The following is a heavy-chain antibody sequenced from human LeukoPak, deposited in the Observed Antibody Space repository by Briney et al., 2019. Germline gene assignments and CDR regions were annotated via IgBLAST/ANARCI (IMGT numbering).Heavy chain of an antibody. V-gene: IGHV3-30*02. J-gene: IGHJ1*01. D-gene: IGHD2-2*02. CDR2: IRYDGSNK. CDR3: AKDPAPGYCSSTSCYKAPGD. CDR1: GFTFSSYG. Sequence: QSGGSLRLSCAASGFTFSSYGMHWVRQAPGKGLEWVAFIRYDGSNKYYADSVKGRFTISRDNSKNTLYLQMNSLRAEDTAVYYCAKDPAPGYCSSTSCYKAPGDWGQGTLVTVSS.